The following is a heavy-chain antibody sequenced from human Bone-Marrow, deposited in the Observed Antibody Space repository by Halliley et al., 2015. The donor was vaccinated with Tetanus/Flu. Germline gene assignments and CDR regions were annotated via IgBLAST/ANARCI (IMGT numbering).Heavy chain of an antibody. J-gene: IGHJ4*02. D-gene: IGHD3-10*01. V-gene: IGHV3-23*01. CDR2: IGGDGPT. Sequence: EFVSNIGGDGPTFYGDSVRGRFSISRDNFKNMIYLQMNSLTAEDTAIYFCAKELHNYGHDYWGQGTQVTVSP. CDR3: AKELHNYGHDY.